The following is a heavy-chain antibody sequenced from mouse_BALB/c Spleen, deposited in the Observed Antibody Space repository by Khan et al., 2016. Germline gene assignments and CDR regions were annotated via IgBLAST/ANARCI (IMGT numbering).Heavy chain of an antibody. CDR1: GFTFNTYA. J-gene: IGHJ4*01. Sequence: EVQLVESGGGLVQPKGSLKLSCAASGFTFNTYAMNWVRQAPGKGLEWVARIRSKSNNYATYYADSVKDRFTISRDDSQSMLYLQMNNLKTEDTAMYYCVGYDYDDWGQGTSVTVSS. CDR2: IRSKSNNYAT. V-gene: IGHV10-1*02. D-gene: IGHD2-4*01. CDR3: VGYDYDD.